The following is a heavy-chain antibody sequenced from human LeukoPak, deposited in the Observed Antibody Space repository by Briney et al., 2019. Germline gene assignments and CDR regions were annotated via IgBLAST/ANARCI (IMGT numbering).Heavy chain of an antibody. J-gene: IGHJ5*02. V-gene: IGHV3-23*01. CDR2: ISGSGGST. CDR1: GFTLSSYA. CDR3: AKDSVVPAAPAFNWFDP. Sequence: PGGSLRLSCAASGFTLSSYAMSWVRQAPGKGLEWVSAISGSGGSTYYADSVKGRFTISRDNSKNTLYLQMNSLRAEDTAVYYCAKDSVVPAAPAFNWFDPWGQGTLVTVSS. D-gene: IGHD2-2*01.